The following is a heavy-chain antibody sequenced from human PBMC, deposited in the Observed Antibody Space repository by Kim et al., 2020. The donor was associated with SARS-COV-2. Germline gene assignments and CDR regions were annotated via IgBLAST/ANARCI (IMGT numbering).Heavy chain of an antibody. Sequence: ASVKVSCKASGYTFADYYIHWVRQAPGQGLEWMGWINPSNGRTNYAQNFQVRVTLTRDTSISTAYMELSRLRSDDTAMYYCTRGYSADYWGQGTLVTVSS. V-gene: IGHV1-2*02. J-gene: IGHJ4*02. D-gene: IGHD2-15*01. CDR3: TRGYSADY. CDR1: GYTFADYY. CDR2: INPSNGRT.